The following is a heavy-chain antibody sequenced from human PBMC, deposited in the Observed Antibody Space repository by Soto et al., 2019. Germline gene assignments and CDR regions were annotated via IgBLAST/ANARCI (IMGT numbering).Heavy chain of an antibody. Sequence: LRLSCAASGFTFSSYWMSWVRQAPGKGLEWVANINQGGSQKYYVDSVKGRFTISRDNAKNSLYLQMNSLRAEDTAVYYCARIYCSTTSCYYDYWGQGTLVTVSS. CDR3: ARIYCSTTSCYYDY. CDR2: INQGGSQK. J-gene: IGHJ4*02. V-gene: IGHV3-7*01. D-gene: IGHD2-2*01. CDR1: GFTFSSYW.